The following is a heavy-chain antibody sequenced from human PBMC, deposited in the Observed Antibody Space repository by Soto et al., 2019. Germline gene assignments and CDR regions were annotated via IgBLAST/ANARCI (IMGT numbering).Heavy chain of an antibody. CDR1: GYTFTSYG. CDR3: ARVDTAMIGFGAFDI. CDR2: ISAYNGNT. D-gene: IGHD5-18*01. J-gene: IGHJ3*02. Sequence: AAVKVSCKAAGYTFTSYGISCVRQAPGQGLEWMGWISAYNGNTNYAQKLQGRVTMTTDTSTSTAYMELRSLRSDDTAVYYCARVDTAMIGFGAFDIWGQGTMVTVSS. V-gene: IGHV1-18*01.